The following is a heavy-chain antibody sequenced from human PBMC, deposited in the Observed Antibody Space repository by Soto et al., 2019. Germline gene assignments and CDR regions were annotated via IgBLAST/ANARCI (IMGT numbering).Heavy chain of an antibody. V-gene: IGHV1-69*13. D-gene: IGHD1-26*01. CDR1: GGTFSSYA. Sequence: SVKVSCKASGGTFSSYAISCVRQAPGQGLEWMGGTIPIFGTANYAQKFQGRVTITADESTSTAYMELSSLRSEDTAVYYCAREGLGGSYFYAGSNYYYYYGMDVWGQGTTVTVSS. J-gene: IGHJ6*02. CDR2: TIPIFGTA. CDR3: AREGLGGSYFYAGSNYYYYYGMDV.